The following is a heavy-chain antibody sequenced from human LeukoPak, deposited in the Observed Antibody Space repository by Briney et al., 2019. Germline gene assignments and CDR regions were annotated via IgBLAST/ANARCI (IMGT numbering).Heavy chain of an antibody. V-gene: IGHV1-2*02. D-gene: IGHD3-22*01. CDR3: ARGPDYYDSSGYYYFDY. CDR1: GYTFTGYY. Sequence: ASVKASCKASGYTFTGYYMHWVRQAPGQGLEWMGWINPNSGGSNYAQKFQGRATMTRDTSISTAYMELSRLRSDDTAVYYCARGPDYYDSSGYYYFDYWGQGTLVTVSS. CDR2: INPNSGGS. J-gene: IGHJ4*02.